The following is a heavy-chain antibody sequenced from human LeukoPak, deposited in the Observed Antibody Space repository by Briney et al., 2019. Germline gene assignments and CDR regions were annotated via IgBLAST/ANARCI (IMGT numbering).Heavy chain of an antibody. CDR2: IKPDSGGT. CDR1: GYTFTAYY. CDR3: TRDAPTYGDLPDY. J-gene: IGHJ4*02. D-gene: IGHD4-17*01. V-gene: IGHV1-2*06. Sequence: ASVKVSCKASGYTFTAYYIHWVRQAPGQGLEWTGRIKPDSGGTYYAQSFHGRVTMTRDTPISTAYMELSRLKSDDTAVYYCTRDAPTYGDLPDYWGQGTLVTVSS.